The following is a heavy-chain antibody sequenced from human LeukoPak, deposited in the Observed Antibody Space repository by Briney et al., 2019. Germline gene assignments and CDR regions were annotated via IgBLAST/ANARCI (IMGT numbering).Heavy chain of an antibody. J-gene: IGHJ3*02. Sequence: ASVKVSCKASGYTFTSYYMHWVRQAPGQGLEWMGIINPSGGSTSYAQKFQGRVTMTRDMSTSTVYMELSSLRSEDTAVYYCAREGYDSSGHDAFDIWGQGTMVTVSS. D-gene: IGHD3-22*01. CDR2: INPSGGST. CDR1: GYTFTSYY. V-gene: IGHV1-46*01. CDR3: AREGYDSSGHDAFDI.